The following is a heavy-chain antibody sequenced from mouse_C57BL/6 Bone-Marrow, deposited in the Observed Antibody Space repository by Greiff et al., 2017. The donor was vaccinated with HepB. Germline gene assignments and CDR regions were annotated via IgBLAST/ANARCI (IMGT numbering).Heavy chain of an antibody. J-gene: IGHJ3*01. Sequence: VKLVESGAELVRPGTSVKMSCKASGYTFTNYWIGWAKQRPGHGLEWIGDIYPGGGYTNYNEKFKGKATLTADKSSSTAYMQFSSLTSEDSAIYYCARGGDSSGYWFAYWGQGTLVTVSA. D-gene: IGHD3-2*02. CDR3: ARGGDSSGYWFAY. CDR2: IYPGGGYT. V-gene: IGHV1-63*01. CDR1: GYTFTNYW.